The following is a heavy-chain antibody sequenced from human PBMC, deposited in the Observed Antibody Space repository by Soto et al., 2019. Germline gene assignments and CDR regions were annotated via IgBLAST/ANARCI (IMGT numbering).Heavy chain of an antibody. CDR2: IYYLGNT. CDR1: AGSITSCRSY. J-gene: IGHJ4*02. Sequence: PSETLSLTFTVSAGSITSCRSYWNLNRHHPGKGLEWVGSIYYLGNTYYNPSLGSQVTISVDTSKNQFSLKLRSVTAADTAFFYCAGLYPYESSGYHLNYWGQGALVTVSS. CDR3: AGLYPYESSGYHLNY. D-gene: IGHD3-22*01. V-gene: IGHV4-39*01.